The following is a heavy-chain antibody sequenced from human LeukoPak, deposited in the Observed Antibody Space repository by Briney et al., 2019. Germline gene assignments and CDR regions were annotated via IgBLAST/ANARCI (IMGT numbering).Heavy chain of an antibody. V-gene: IGHV1-69*06. CDR2: LIPIFGTA. CDR1: GSTFPCYY. CDR3: ARGGDWFENAFVI. Sequence: SVQVSCNASGSTFPCYYMHWVRQAPGQGLEWMGGLIPIFGTANYAQKFQGRVTITADKSTSTAYMELSSLRSEDTAVYYCARGGDWFENAFVIWGQGTMVTVSS. J-gene: IGHJ3*02. D-gene: IGHD3/OR15-3a*01.